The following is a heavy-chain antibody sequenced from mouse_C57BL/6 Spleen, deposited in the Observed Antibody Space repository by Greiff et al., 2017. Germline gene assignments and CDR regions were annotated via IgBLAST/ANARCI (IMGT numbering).Heavy chain of an antibody. J-gene: IGHJ3*01. V-gene: IGHV14-2*01. CDR1: GFNIKDYY. Sequence: ESGAELVKPGASVKLSCTASGFNIKDYYMHWVKQRTEQGLEWIGRIDPEDGETKYAPKFQGKATITADTSSNTAYLQLSSLTSEDTAVYYCARVTTVVARNSYWGQGTLVTVSA. CDR2: IDPEDGET. D-gene: IGHD1-1*01. CDR3: ARVTTVVARNSY.